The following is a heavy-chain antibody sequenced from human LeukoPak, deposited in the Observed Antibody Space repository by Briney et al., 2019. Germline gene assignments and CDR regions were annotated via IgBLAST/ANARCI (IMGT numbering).Heavy chain of an antibody. CDR3: ARTDPYNGGWRATFDF. Sequence: SDTLSHTCTLHGHSSSAHRYFCRWLRQPPAKAPKSIGTIHHISSTYYNPSLKSRVAISIAPSTTHFSLKVNSVTAPYTAVYYCARTDPYNGGWRATFDFSGQGILVTVSS. J-gene: IGHJ4*02. CDR2: IHHISST. D-gene: IGHD2-8*01. V-gene: IGHV4-39*01. CDR1: GHSSSAHRYF.